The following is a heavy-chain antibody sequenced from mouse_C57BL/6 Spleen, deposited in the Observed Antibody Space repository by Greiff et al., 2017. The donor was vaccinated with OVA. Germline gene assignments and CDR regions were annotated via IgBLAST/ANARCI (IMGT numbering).Heavy chain of an antibody. CDR1: GYSITSGYY. D-gene: IGHD2-10*02. Sequence: EVKLVESGPGLVKPSQSLSLTCSVTGYSITSGYYWNWIRQFPGNKLEWMGYISYDGSNNYNPSLKNRISITRDTSKNQFFLKLNSVTTEDTATYYCAREVVWGYFDYWGQGTTLTVSS. J-gene: IGHJ2*01. CDR2: ISYDGSN. V-gene: IGHV3-6*01. CDR3: AREVVWGYFDY.